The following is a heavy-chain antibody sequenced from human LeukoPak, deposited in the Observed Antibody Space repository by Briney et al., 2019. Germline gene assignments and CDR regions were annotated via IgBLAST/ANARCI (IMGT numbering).Heavy chain of an antibody. D-gene: IGHD1-26*01. V-gene: IGHV4-59*01. CDR1: GGSISSYY. J-gene: IGHJ5*02. Sequence: SETLSLTCTVSGGSISSYYWSWIRQPAGKGLEWIGYIYYSGSTNYNPSLKSRVTISVDTSKNQFSLKLSSVTAADTAVYYCARDSFRRGRAFDPWGQGTLVTVSS. CDR2: IYYSGST. CDR3: ARDSFRRGRAFDP.